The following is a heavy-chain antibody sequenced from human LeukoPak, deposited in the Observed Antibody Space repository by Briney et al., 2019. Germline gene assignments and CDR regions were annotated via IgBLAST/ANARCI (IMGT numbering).Heavy chain of an antibody. J-gene: IGHJ4*02. D-gene: IGHD7-27*01. Sequence: HSQTLSLTCAISGDSISSNSAAWNWLRQSPSRGLEWLGRTYYKSKWYNDYAVSVKTRITINADTSKNQFSLQLNSVTPEDTAVDYCARGANWGLGDFDYWGQGTLVTVSS. CDR1: GDSISSNSAA. V-gene: IGHV6-1*01. CDR2: TYYKSKWYN. CDR3: ARGANWGLGDFDY.